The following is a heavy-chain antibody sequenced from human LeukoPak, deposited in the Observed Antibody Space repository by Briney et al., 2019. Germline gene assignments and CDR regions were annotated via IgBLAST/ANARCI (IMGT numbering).Heavy chain of an antibody. CDR2: INPNSGGT. CDR3: ARVYYGSGIKPHLDY. Sequence: ASVKVSCKASGYTFTGYYMHWVRQAPGQGLEWMGRINPNSGGTNYAQKFQGRVTMTRDTSISTAYMELSRLRSDDTAVYYCARVYYGSGIKPHLDYWGQGTLVTVSS. D-gene: IGHD3-10*01. J-gene: IGHJ4*02. CDR1: GYTFTGYY. V-gene: IGHV1-2*06.